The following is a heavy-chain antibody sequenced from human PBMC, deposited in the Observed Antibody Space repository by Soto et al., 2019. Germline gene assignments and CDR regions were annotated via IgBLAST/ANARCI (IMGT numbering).Heavy chain of an antibody. CDR2: INHSGST. CDR3: ARGPPWLRFLEWLPHYYGMDV. Sequence: SETLSLTCAVYGGSFSGYYWSWIRQPPGKGLEWIGAINHSGSTNYNPSLKSRVTISVDTSKNQFSLKLSSVTAADTAVYYCARGPPWLRFLEWLPHYYGMDVWGQGTTVTVSS. V-gene: IGHV4-34*01. CDR1: GGSFSGYY. J-gene: IGHJ6*02. D-gene: IGHD3-3*01.